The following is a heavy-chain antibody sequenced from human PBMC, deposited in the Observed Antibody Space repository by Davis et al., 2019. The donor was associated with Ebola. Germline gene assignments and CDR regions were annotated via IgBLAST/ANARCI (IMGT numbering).Heavy chain of an antibody. V-gene: IGHV5-51*01. D-gene: IGHD2-2*01. CDR2: IYPGDSDT. CDR3: VRQVSSKGGF. J-gene: IGHJ4*02. Sequence: GESLQISCQCSGYNFTNYWIGWVRQMSGKGLEWMGIIYPGDSDTKYSPTFEGHVSISVDKSISTAFLHWSSLKASDPAMYYCVRQVSSKGGFWGQGTLVTVSS. CDR1: GYNFTNYW.